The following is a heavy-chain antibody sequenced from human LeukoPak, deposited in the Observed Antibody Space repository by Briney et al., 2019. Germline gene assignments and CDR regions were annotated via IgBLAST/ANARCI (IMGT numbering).Heavy chain of an antibody. CDR3: ARDSSAYYFHY. D-gene: IGHD3-22*01. Sequence: SQTLSLTCAISGDSVSSNSAVWNWIRQSPSRGLEWLGRTYCRSKWYNDYAVSLESRITIDPDPSKNQFSLHLNSVTPEDTAVYYCARDSSAYYFHYWGRGTLVTVSS. CDR2: TYCRSKWYN. CDR1: GDSVSSNSAV. V-gene: IGHV6-1*01. J-gene: IGHJ4*02.